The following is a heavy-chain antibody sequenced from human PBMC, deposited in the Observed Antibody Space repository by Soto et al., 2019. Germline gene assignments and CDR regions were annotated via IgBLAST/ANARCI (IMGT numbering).Heavy chain of an antibody. CDR2: IKGKTDGGTT. CDR3: TTCPIAAAGTGEQYYYYYGMDV. V-gene: IGHV3-15*01. Sequence: LRLSCAASGFTFSNAWMSWVRQAPGKGLEWVGRIKGKTDGGTTDYAAPVKGRFTISRDDSKNTLYLQMNSLKTEDTAVYYCTTCPIAAAGTGEQYYYYYGMDVWGQGTTVTVSS. D-gene: IGHD6-13*01. CDR1: GFTFSNAW. J-gene: IGHJ6*02.